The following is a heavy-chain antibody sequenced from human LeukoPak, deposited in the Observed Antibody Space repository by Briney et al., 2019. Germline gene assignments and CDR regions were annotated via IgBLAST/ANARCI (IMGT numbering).Heavy chain of an antibody. CDR3: AKERRGYYMDV. CDR1: GFNFGQYA. CDR2: ISWDASGT. Sequence: GGSLRLSCAASGFNFGQYAMQWVRQAPGKSLEWVSLISWDASGTYYADSVKGRFTISRDNSKNSLALQMNSLRPEDTALYYCAKERRGYYMDVWGKGTTVTVSS. V-gene: IGHV3-43D*03. J-gene: IGHJ6*03. D-gene: IGHD3-10*01.